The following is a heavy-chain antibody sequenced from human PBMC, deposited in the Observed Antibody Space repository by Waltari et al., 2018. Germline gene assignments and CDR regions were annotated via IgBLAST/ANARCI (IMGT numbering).Heavy chain of an antibody. D-gene: IGHD4-17*01. V-gene: IGHV3-66*02. CDR3: AREINDYGDYRSY. J-gene: IGHJ4*02. CDR1: GFTVSSNY. Sequence: EVQLVESGGGLVQPWGSLRLSCAASGFTVSSNYMSWVRQAPGKGVEWVSVIYSGGSTYYADSVKGRFTISRDNSKNTLYLQMNSLRAEDTAVYYCAREINDYGDYRSYWGQGTLVTVSS. CDR2: IYSGGST.